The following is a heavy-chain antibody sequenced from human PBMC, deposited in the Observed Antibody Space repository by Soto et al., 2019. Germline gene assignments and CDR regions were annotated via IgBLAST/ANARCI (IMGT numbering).Heavy chain of an antibody. CDR3: ARDLAYGDYVFDY. CDR2: ISYDGSNK. CDR1: GFTFSSYA. J-gene: IGHJ4*02. D-gene: IGHD4-17*01. Sequence: PGGSLRLSCAASGFTFSSYAMHWVRQAPGKGLEWVAVISYDGSNKYYADSVKGRFTISRDNSKNTLYLQMNSLRAEDTAVYYCARDLAYGDYVFDYWGQGTLVTVSS. V-gene: IGHV3-30-3*01.